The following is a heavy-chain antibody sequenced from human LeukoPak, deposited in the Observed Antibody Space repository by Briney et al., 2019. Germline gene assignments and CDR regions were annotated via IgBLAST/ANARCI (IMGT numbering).Heavy chain of an antibody. CDR3: ARALMVRGVINWFDP. CDR2: IYTSGST. V-gene: IGHV4-4*07. Sequence: SETLSLTCTVSGGSISSYYWSWIRQPAGKGLEWIGRIYTSGSTNYNPSLKSRVTMSVDTTKNQFSLKLSSVTAADTAVYYCARALMVRGVINWFDPWGQGTLVTVSS. D-gene: IGHD3-10*01. J-gene: IGHJ5*02. CDR1: GGSISSYY.